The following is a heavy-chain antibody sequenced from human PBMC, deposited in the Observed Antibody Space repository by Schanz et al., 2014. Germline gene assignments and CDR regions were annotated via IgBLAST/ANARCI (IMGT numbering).Heavy chain of an antibody. V-gene: IGHV3-23*01. CDR1: GFTFTTHS. D-gene: IGHD4-17*01. CDR3: ARPRFDYGEVDY. J-gene: IGHJ4*02. CDR2: ISGSGGST. Sequence: EVQLLESGGGLVQPGGSLRLSCAVSGFTFTTHSMTWVRQAPGKGLEWVSGISGSGGSTYYADSVKGRFTISRDNSKTTLSLQMNSLRAEDTAVYYCARPRFDYGEVDYWGQGTLVTVSS.